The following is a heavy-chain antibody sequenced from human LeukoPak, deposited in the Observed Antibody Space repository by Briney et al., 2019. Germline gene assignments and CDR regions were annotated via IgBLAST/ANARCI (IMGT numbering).Heavy chain of an antibody. CDR2: IKQDGSDK. Sequence: GGSLRLSCEASGFTFSSYWMSWVRQAPGKGPEGVANIKQDGSDKYYAVSVRGRFTVSRDNAKSSLYLQMNSLRVEDTAVYYCTSLRTAVPHAGKAYDIWGQGTMVTVSS. CDR3: TSLRTAVPHAGKAYDI. V-gene: IGHV3-7*01. CDR1: GFTFSSYW. J-gene: IGHJ3*02. D-gene: IGHD2-2*01.